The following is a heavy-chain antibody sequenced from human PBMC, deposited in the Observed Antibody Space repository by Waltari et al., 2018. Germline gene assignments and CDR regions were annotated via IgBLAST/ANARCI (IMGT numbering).Heavy chain of an antibody. Sequence: QVQLQESGPGLVKPSETLSLTCTVSDSSISSGYYWGWVRQPPGKGLECIATIYQSGPTYYNPSLRSRVTISIDTSKNQVSLKLRSVTAADTAVYYCARAPFGAFDIWGQGTMVTVSS. J-gene: IGHJ3*02. CDR3: ARAPFGAFDI. V-gene: IGHV4-38-2*02. D-gene: IGHD3-16*01. CDR2: IYQSGPT. CDR1: DSSISSGYY.